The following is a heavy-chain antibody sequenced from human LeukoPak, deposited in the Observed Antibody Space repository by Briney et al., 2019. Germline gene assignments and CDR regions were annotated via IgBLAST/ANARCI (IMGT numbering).Heavy chain of an antibody. Sequence: ASVKVSCKASGYTFTSYAMHWVRQAPGQRLEWMGWINAGNGNTKYSQEFQGRVTITRGTSASTAYMELSSLRSEDMAVYYCARDVGWEPRDDYYMDVWGKGTTVTVSS. CDR2: INAGNGNT. D-gene: IGHD1-26*01. CDR1: GYTFTSYA. V-gene: IGHV1-3*03. J-gene: IGHJ6*03. CDR3: ARDVGWEPRDDYYMDV.